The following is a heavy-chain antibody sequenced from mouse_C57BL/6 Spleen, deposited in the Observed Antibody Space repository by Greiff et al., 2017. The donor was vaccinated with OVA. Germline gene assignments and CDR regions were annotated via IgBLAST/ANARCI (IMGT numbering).Heavy chain of an antibody. CDR2: IYPSDSET. D-gene: IGHD3-2*02. J-gene: IGHJ2*01. V-gene: IGHV1-61*01. Sequence: QVQLQQPGAELVRPGSSVKLSCKASGYTFTSYWMDWVKQRPGQGLEWIGNIYPSDSETHYNQKFKDKATLTVDKSSSTAYMQLSSLTSEDSAVYYCARSPAAQATWDLDYWGQGTTLTVSS. CDR1: GYTFTSYW. CDR3: ARSPAAQATWDLDY.